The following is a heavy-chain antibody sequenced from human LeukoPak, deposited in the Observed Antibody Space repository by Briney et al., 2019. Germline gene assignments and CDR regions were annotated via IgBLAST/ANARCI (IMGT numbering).Heavy chain of an antibody. V-gene: IGHV4-38-2*02. CDR2: IYHSGNT. J-gene: IGHJ4*02. CDR3: ARDQAYCGGDCYFDF. CDR1: DYSISSAYY. Sequence: SETLSLTCAVSDYSISSAYYWGWIRQPPGKGLEWIGSIYHSGNTDYNPSLKSRVTMSVDTSKNQFSLKLRSVTAADTAVYYCARDQAYCGGDCYFDFWGQGTLVTVSS. D-gene: IGHD2-21*02.